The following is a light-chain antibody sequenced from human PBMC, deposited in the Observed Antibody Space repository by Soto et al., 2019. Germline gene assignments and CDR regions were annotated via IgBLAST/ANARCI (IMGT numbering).Light chain of an antibody. Sequence: QSALTQPASVSGSPGQSITISCTGTTYDVGSYNLVSWYQQHPGKAPKLLIYEGSKRPSGVSDRFSGTKYNFAAYLTISGLQIEDEASYYCLAYAGSSSWVFGGGTKLTVL. CDR1: TYDVGSYNL. J-gene: IGLJ3*02. CDR3: LAYAGSSSWV. V-gene: IGLV2-23*01. CDR2: EGS.